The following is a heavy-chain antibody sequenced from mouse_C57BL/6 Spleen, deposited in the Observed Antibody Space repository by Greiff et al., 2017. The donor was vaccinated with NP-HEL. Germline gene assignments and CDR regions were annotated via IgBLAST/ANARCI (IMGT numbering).Heavy chain of an antibody. D-gene: IGHD2-4*01. Sequence: EVQVVESGGDLVKPGGSLKLSCAASGFTFSSYGMSWVRQTPDTRLEWVATISSGGSYTYYPDSVKGRFTISRDNAKNTLYLQMSSLKSEDTAMYYCARPYDYDGALFAYWGQGTLVTVSA. CDR1: GFTFSSYG. V-gene: IGHV5-6*01. CDR3: ARPYDYDGALFAY. CDR2: ISSGGSYT. J-gene: IGHJ3*01.